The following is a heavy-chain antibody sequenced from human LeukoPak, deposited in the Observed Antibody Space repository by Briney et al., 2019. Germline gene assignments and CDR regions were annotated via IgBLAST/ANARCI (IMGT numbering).Heavy chain of an antibody. Sequence: PSEAPSLTCTVSGGSISSYYWSWLRQPPGKGLEWIGYIYYSGSTNYNPSLTSRVTISVETSKNQLSLKLSSVTAADTAVYYCARVRATLFGVAMDYMDVWGKGTTVTVSS. D-gene: IGHD3-3*01. CDR3: ARVRATLFGVAMDYMDV. CDR1: GGSISSYY. CDR2: IYYSGST. J-gene: IGHJ6*03. V-gene: IGHV4-59*08.